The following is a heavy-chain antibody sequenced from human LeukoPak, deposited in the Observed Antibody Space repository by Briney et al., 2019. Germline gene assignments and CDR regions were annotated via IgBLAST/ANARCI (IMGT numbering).Heavy chain of an antibody. J-gene: IGHJ4*02. CDR1: GFTFSSYW. D-gene: IGHD2-2*01. V-gene: IGHV3-7*04. Sequence: GGSLRLSCVASGFTFSSYWMSWVRQAPGKGLEWVANIKQDGSEKYYVDSEKGRFTISRDNAKNSLYLRMNSLRAEDTAVYYCARESSSSSPYYWGQGTLVTVSS. CDR3: ARESSSSSPYY. CDR2: IKQDGSEK.